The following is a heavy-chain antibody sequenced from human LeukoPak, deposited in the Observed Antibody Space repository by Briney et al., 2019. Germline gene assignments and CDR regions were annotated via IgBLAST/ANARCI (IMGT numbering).Heavy chain of an antibody. CDR2: IKQDGTEK. CDR1: GFTFTTYW. D-gene: IGHD3-10*02. J-gene: IGHJ6*04. V-gene: IGHV3-7*01. CDR3: AELGITMIGGV. Sequence: GGSLRLSCGASGFTFTTYWMSWVRQAPGKGLEWVANIKQDGTEKYYVDSVKGRFTISRDYARNSLYLQMNSLRAEDTAVYYCAELGITMIGGVWGKGTTVTISS.